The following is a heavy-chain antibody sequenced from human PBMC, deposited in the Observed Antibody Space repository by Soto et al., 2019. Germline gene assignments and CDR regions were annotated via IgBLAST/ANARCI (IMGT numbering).Heavy chain of an antibody. J-gene: IGHJ4*02. CDR3: ARGGDCTNGVCFLDY. CDR1: GESFSGYY. V-gene: IGHV4-34*01. CDR2: INHCGST. Sequence: QVQLQQWGAGLLKPSETLSLTCAVYGESFSGYYWSWIRQPPGKGLEWMGEINHCGSTNYNTSLKSRVTISVDTSKNQFSLKLSSVTAADTAVYYCARGGDCTNGVCFLDYWGQGTLVTVSS. D-gene: IGHD2-8*01.